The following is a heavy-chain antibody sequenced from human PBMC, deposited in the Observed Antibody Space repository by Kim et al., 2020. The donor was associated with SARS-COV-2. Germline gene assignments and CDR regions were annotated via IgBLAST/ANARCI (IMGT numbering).Heavy chain of an antibody. J-gene: IGHJ4*02. CDR3: ARDHPRYYDSRSTPFDY. D-gene: IGHD3-22*01. CDR2: ISSSGSTI. Sequence: GGSLRLSCAASGFTFSDYYMSWIRQAPGKGLEWVSYISSSGSTIYYADSVKGRFTISRVNAKNSLYLQMNSLRAEDTAVYYCARDHPRYYDSRSTPFDYWGQGALVTVSS. CDR1: GFTFSDYY. V-gene: IGHV3-11*04.